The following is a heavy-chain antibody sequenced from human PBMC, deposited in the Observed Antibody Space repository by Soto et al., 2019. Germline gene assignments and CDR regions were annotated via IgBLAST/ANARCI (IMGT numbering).Heavy chain of an antibody. CDR3: ARDGATTSTTGIDY. J-gene: IGHJ4*02. CDR1: GFTFSSYG. D-gene: IGHD2-2*01. Sequence: QVQLVESGGGVVQPGRSLRLSCAASGFTFSSYGMHWVRQAPGKGLEWVAVIWYDGSNKYYAVSVKGRFTISRDNSKNTLYLQMNSLRAEDTAVYYCARDGATTSTTGIDYWGQGTLVTVSS. CDR2: IWYDGSNK. V-gene: IGHV3-33*01.